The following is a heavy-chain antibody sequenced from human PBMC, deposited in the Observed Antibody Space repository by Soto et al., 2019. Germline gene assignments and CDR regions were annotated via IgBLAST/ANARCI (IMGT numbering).Heavy chain of an antibody. CDR2: ISYDGSNK. CDR3: AKDRQWLAVSDYYYYGMDV. V-gene: IGHV3-30*18. D-gene: IGHD6-19*01. CDR1: GFTFSSYG. J-gene: IGHJ6*02. Sequence: QVQLVESGGGVVQPGRSLRLSCAASGFTFSSYGMHWVRQAPGKGLEWVAVISYDGSNKYYADSVKGRFTISRDNSKNTLYLQMNSLRAEDTAVYYCAKDRQWLAVSDYYYYGMDVWGQGTTVTVSS.